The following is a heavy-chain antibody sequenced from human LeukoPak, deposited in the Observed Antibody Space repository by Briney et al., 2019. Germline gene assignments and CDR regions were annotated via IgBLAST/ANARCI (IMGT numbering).Heavy chain of an antibody. J-gene: IGHJ4*02. D-gene: IGHD7-27*01. CDR2: IYHSGST. V-gene: IGHV4-38-2*01. CDR3: ARLGIDY. Sequence: PSETLSLTCAVSGYSISSGYYWGWIRQPPGKGLEWIGSIYHSGSTYYNPSLKSRVTISVDTSKNQFSLKLSSVTAAVTAVYYCARLGIDYWGQGTLVTVSP. CDR1: GYSISSGYY.